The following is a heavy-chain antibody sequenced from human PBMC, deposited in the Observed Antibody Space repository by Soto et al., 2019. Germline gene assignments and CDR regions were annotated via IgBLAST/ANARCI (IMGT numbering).Heavy chain of an antibody. D-gene: IGHD6-19*01. Sequence: SETLSLTCTVSGGSISSYYWSWIRQPPGKGLEWIGYIYYSGSTNYNPSLKSRVTISVDTSKNLFSLKLSSVTAADTAVYYCARDGSRYSSGWYNWFDPWGQGTLVTVSS. J-gene: IGHJ5*02. CDR2: IYYSGST. V-gene: IGHV4-59*01. CDR3: ARDGSRYSSGWYNWFDP. CDR1: GGSISSYY.